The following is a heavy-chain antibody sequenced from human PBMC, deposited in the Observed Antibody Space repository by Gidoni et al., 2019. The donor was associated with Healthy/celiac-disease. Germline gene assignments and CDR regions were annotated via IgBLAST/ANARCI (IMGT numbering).Heavy chain of an antibody. Sequence: EVQLLESGGGLVQPGGSLRLSCAASGFTFRSYALSWVRQAPGKGLEWVSASSGSGCSTYYADSVKGRFTISRDNSKNTLYLQMNSLRAEDTAVYYCAKTAEIVATIYGMDVWGQGTTVTVSS. J-gene: IGHJ6*02. D-gene: IGHD5-12*01. CDR1: GFTFRSYA. V-gene: IGHV3-23*01. CDR2: SSGSGCST. CDR3: AKTAEIVATIYGMDV.